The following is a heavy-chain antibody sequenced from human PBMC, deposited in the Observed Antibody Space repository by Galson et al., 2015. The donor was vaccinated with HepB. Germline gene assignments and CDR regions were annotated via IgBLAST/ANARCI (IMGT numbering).Heavy chain of an antibody. D-gene: IGHD6-19*01. Sequence: EWIGEVNHSGNTNYDPSLKSRVTISVDTSKNQFSLKLSSVTAADTGVYYCARGGSGWIRDAFDIWGQGTMVTVSS. J-gene: IGHJ3*02. V-gene: IGHV4-34*01. CDR2: VNHSGNT. CDR3: ARGGSGWIRDAFDI.